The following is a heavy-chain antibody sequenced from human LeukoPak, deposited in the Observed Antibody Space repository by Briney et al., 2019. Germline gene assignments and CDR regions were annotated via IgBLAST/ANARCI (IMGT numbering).Heavy chain of an antibody. CDR3: ARGRVYDYVWGGYRPITGDY. J-gene: IGHJ4*02. CDR1: GYIFTSYN. Sequence: ASVKVSCKASGYIFTSYNMHWVRQAPGQGLEWMGIINPSGGSTNYAQKFQGRVTMTRDTSTSTVSMELSSLRSEDTAVYYCARGRVYDYVWGGYRPITGDYWGQGTLVTVSS. V-gene: IGHV1-46*01. CDR2: INPSGGST. D-gene: IGHD3-16*02.